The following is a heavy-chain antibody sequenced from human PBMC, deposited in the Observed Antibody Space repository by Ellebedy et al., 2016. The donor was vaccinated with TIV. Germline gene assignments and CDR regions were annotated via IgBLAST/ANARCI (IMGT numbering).Heavy chain of an antibody. D-gene: IGHD5-18*01. CDR1: GYTFNNYG. J-gene: IGHJ4*02. CDR2: MNPNSGNT. V-gene: IGHV1-8*01. CDR3: ARGGYSYPEDLDY. Sequence: AASVKVSCKASGYTFNNYGISWVRQAPGQGLEWMGWMNPNSGNTDYAQKFQGRVTMTRDTSTNTAFMELYSLSFEDTAVYCCARGGYSYPEDLDYWGQGTLVTVSS.